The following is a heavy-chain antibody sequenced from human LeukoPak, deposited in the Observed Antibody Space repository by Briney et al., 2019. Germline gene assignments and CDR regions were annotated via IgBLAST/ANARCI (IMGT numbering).Heavy chain of an antibody. J-gene: IGHJ4*02. Sequence: SETLSLTCAVYGGSFSGYYWSWIRQPPGKGLEWIGEINHSGSTNYNPSLKSRVTISVDTSKNQFSLKLSSVTAADAAVYYCARLQRLFDYWGQGTLVTVSS. CDR2: INHSGST. CDR1: GGSFSGYY. V-gene: IGHV4-34*01. CDR3: ARLQRLFDY.